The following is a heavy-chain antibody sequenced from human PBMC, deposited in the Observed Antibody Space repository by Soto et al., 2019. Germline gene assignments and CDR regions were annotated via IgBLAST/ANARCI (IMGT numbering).Heavy chain of an antibody. V-gene: IGHV3-11*01. CDR1: GFTFSDYY. J-gene: IGHJ6*02. Sequence: PGGSLRLSCAASGFTFSDYYMSWIRQAPGKGLEWVSYISSSGSTIYYADSVKGRFTISRDSAKNSLYLQMNSLRAEDTAVYYCALTGTTFYYGMDVWGQGTTVTVSS. CDR3: ALTGTTFYYGMDV. D-gene: IGHD1-7*01. CDR2: ISSSGSTI.